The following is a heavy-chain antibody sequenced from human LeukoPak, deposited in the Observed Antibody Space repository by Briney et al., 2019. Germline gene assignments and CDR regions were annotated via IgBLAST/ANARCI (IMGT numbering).Heavy chain of an antibody. Sequence: PGGSLRLSCAASGFTFSSYSMNWVRQAPGKGLEWVSSISSSSSYICYADSVKGRFTISRDNAKNSLYLQMNSLRAEDTAVYYCSGGGFAVIDYWGQGTLVTVSS. D-gene: IGHD3-16*01. CDR3: SGGGFAVIDY. CDR2: ISSSSSYI. CDR1: GFTFSSYS. J-gene: IGHJ4*02. V-gene: IGHV3-21*01.